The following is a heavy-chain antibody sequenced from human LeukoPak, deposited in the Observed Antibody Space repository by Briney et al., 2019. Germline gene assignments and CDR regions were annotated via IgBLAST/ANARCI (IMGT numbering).Heavy chain of an antibody. CDR1: GGTFSSYA. V-gene: IGHV1-69*04. J-gene: IGHJ6*02. Sequence: ASVKVSCKASGGTFSSYAISWGRQAPGQGLEWMGRIIPILGIANYAQKFQGRVTITSDKSTSTAYMELSSRRSEDTAVYYCARGVVLPYGMDVWGQGTTVTVSS. CDR3: ARGVVLPYGMDV. D-gene: IGHD3-3*01. CDR2: IIPILGIA.